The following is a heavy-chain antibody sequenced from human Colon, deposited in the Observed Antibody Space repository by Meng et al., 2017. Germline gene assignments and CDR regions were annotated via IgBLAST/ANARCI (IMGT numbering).Heavy chain of an antibody. CDR1: GDSISNSY. V-gene: IGHV4-4*07. J-gene: IGHJ4*02. Sequence: QVPLQESGPGLVKPSETLSLTCTVSGDSISNSYWSWIRPPAGKGLEWIGRVYTSGYTNYNPSLGGRVTMSLDTSKNQFSLKLTSATAADTAMYYCARDVTTYYFDYWGQGTLVTVSS. D-gene: IGHD1-14*01. CDR2: VYTSGYT. CDR3: ARDVTTYYFDY.